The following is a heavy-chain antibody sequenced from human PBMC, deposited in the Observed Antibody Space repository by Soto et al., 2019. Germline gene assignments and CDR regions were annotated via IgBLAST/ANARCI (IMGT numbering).Heavy chain of an antibody. CDR3: ARQVVPAARLYYYYYGMDV. J-gene: IGHJ6*02. CDR1: GGTFSSYA. Sequence: SVKVSCKASGGTFSSYAISWVRQAPGQGLEWMGGIIPIFGTANYAQKFQGRVTITADESTSTAYMELSSLRSEDTAVYYCARQVVPAARLYYYYYGMDVWGQGTTVTVSS. V-gene: IGHV1-69*13. D-gene: IGHD2-2*01. CDR2: IIPIFGTA.